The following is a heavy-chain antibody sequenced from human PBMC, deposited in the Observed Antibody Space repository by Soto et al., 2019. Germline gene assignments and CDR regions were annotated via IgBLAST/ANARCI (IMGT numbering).Heavy chain of an antibody. CDR1: GFTFSSYA. D-gene: IGHD3-22*01. CDR2: ISGSGGST. CDR3: AKDRYYDSSGSSPLVYYYGMDV. Sequence: PGGSLRLSCAASGFTFSSYAMSWVRQAPGKGLEWVSAISGSGGSTYYADSVKGRFTISRDNSKNTLYLQMNSLRAEDTAVYYCAKDRYYDSSGSSPLVYYYGMDVWGQGTTVTVSS. V-gene: IGHV3-23*01. J-gene: IGHJ6*02.